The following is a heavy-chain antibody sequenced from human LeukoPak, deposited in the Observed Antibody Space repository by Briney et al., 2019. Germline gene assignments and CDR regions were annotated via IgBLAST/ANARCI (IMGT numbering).Heavy chain of an antibody. D-gene: IGHD2-2*02. CDR1: GYTFTGYY. V-gene: IGHV1-2*02. Sequence: ASVKVSCKASGYTFTGYYMHWVRQAPGQGLEWMGWINPNSGGTNYAQKFQGRVAMTRDTSISTAYMELSRLRSDDTAVYYRARTYCSSTSCYIDPWFDPWAREPWSPSPQ. J-gene: IGHJ5*02. CDR3: ARTYCSSTSCYIDPWFDP. CDR2: INPNSGGT.